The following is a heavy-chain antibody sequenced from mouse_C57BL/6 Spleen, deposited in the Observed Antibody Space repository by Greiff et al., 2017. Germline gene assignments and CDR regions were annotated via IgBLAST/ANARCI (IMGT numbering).Heavy chain of an antibody. CDR1: GYTFTSYW. Sequence: VQLQQPGAELVKPGASVKMSCKASGYTFTSYWITWVKQRPGKGLEWMGDIYPGSGSTNYNEKLKSKATLTVDTSSSTAYMQLSSLTSEDSAGYYCARGVTYYFDYWGQGTTLTVSS. D-gene: IGHD2-1*01. V-gene: IGHV1-55*01. J-gene: IGHJ2*01. CDR2: IYPGSGST. CDR3: ARGVTYYFDY.